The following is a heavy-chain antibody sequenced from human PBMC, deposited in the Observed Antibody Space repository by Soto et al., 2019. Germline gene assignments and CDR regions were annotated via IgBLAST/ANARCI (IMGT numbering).Heavy chain of an antibody. D-gene: IGHD3-16*01. J-gene: IGHJ4*02. CDR1: GDSISSGDNY. V-gene: IGHV4-30-4*01. CDR2: IYYSGRS. CDR3: ARGGGFDS. Sequence: PSETLSLTCTVSGDSISSGDNYWSWIRQPPGKGLEWIGYIYYSGRSYYKPPLKSRVTMSVDTSKNQFSLTLTSVTAADTAVYYCARGGGFDSWGRGTLVTVSS.